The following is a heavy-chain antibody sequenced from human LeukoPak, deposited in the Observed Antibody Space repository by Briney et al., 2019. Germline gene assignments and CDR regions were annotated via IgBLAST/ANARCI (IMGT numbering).Heavy chain of an antibody. CDR3: ARDGSTVTLDY. V-gene: IGHV4-39*07. CDR2: IYYSGST. J-gene: IGHJ4*02. D-gene: IGHD4-17*01. CDR1: GGSISSSSYY. Sequence: SETLSLTCTVSGGSISSSSYYWGWIRQPPGKGLEWIGSIYYSGSTYYNPSLKSRVTISVDTSKNQFSLKLSSVTAADTAVYYCARDGSTVTLDYWGQGTLVTVSS.